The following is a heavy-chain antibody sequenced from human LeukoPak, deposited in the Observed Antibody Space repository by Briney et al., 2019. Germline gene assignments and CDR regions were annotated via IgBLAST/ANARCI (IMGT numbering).Heavy chain of an antibody. CDR1: GFTFSAYS. V-gene: IGHV3-48*01. J-gene: IGHJ5*02. CDR3: ARDVQVAPDKNWFDP. Sequence: GGSLRLSCAASGFTFSAYSMNWVRQAPGKGLEWISYIGSSSGNTKYADSVKGRFTISGDKAKNSLYLQMNSLRAEDTAVYYCARDVQVAPDKNWFDPWGQGTLVTVSS. D-gene: IGHD2-15*01. CDR2: IGSSSGNT.